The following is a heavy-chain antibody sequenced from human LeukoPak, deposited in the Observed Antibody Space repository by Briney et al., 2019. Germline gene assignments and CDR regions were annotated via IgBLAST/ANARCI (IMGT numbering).Heavy chain of an antibody. V-gene: IGHV4-34*01. CDR1: GGSFSGYY. Sequence: SETLSLTCAVYGGSFSGYYWSWIRQPPGKGLEWIGEINHSGSTNYNPSLKSRVTISVDTSKNQFSLKLSSVTAADTAVYYCARAYYYDSSGYYTDDHWGQGTLVTVSS. CDR3: ARAYYYDSSGYYTDDH. CDR2: INHSGST. J-gene: IGHJ4*02. D-gene: IGHD3-22*01.